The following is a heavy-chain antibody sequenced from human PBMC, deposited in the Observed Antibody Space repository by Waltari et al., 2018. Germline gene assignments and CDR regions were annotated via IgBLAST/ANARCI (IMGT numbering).Heavy chain of an antibody. CDR1: GGSISSSSYY. CDR3: ARRGLSVAAAGSIVY. J-gene: IGHJ4*02. Sequence: QLQLQESGPGLVKPSETLSLTCTVSGGSISSSSYYWGWIRQPPGKGLEWFGSIYYSGSTYYNPSLKSRVTISVDTSKNQFSLKLSSVTAADTAVYYCARRGLSVAAAGSIVYWGQGTLVTVSS. D-gene: IGHD6-13*01. V-gene: IGHV4-39*01. CDR2: IYYSGST.